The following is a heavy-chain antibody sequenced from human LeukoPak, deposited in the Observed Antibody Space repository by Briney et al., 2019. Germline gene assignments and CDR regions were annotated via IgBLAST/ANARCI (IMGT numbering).Heavy chain of an antibody. CDR1: GGSISSSNW. V-gene: IGHV4-4*02. J-gene: IGHJ6*03. CDR2: IYHSGST. CDR3: ARANSGCTGGYCHFYYMDV. Sequence: SETLSLTCAVSGGSISSSNWWSWVRQPPGKGLEWIGEIYHSGSTNYNPSLKSRVTISVDTSKNQISLKLSSVTAADTAVYYCARANSGCTGGYCHFYYMDVWGKGTTVTVSS. D-gene: IGHD2-8*02.